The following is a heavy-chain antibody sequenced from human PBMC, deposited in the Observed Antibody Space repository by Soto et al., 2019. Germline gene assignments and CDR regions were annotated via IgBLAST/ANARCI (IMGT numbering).Heavy chain of an antibody. CDR1: GYPFTCPY. J-gene: IGHJ6*02. D-gene: IGHD4-4*01. CDR2: INPSSGGT. CDR3: ARDFRTYSHGVDV. Sequence: ASVKVSCKASGYPFTCPYIYWVRQAPGQGLEWMGWINPSSGGTEFAEKFQGRVTVTRETSIRTVFLELNSLTSDDTGVYFCARDFRTYSHGVDVWRQGTAVTVSS. V-gene: IGHV1-2*02.